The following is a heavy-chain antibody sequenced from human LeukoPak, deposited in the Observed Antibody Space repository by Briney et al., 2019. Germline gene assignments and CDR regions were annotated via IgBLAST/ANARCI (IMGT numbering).Heavy chain of an antibody. D-gene: IGHD1-26*01. J-gene: IGHJ4*02. CDR1: GGSISSYY. CDR3: ARTQSQSGSYRYYFAY. V-gene: IGHV4-59*01. Sequence: SETLSLTCTVSGGSISSYYWSWIRQPPGKGLEWIGYIYYSGSTNYNPSLKSRVTISVDTSKNQFSLKLNSVTAADTAVYYCARTQSQSGSYRYYFAYWGQGTLVTVSS. CDR2: IYYSGST.